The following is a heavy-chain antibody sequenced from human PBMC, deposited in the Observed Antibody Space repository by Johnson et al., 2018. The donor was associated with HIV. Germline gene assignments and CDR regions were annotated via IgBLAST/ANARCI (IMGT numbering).Heavy chain of an antibody. CDR1: GFTFADYA. J-gene: IGHJ3*02. CDR2: ISCSGGNT. V-gene: IGHV3-9*01. Sequence: VQLVESGGGLVQPGRSLRLSCAASGFTFADYAMHWVRQAPGKGLEWVSAISCSGGNTYYADSVKGRFTISRDNSKNTLYLQMNSLRAEDTAVYSCAKDRPFGVVTHDAFDIWGQGTMVTVSS. D-gene: IGHD2-21*02. CDR3: AKDRPFGVVTHDAFDI.